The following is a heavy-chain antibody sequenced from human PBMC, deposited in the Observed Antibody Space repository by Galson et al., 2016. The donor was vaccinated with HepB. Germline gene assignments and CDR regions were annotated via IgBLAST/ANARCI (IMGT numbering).Heavy chain of an antibody. CDR1: GFTLSTHS. CDR3: ASRGNDITGDYFDY. D-gene: IGHD1-14*01. V-gene: IGHV3-48*01. CDR2: ISSGSTTI. Sequence: SLRLSCAASGFTLSTHSMNWVRQAPGKGLEWLSFISSGSTTIHHADSVRGRFTISRDNAKNSLYLQMNSLRAEDTAMYYCASRGNDITGDYFDYWGQGTLVTVSS. J-gene: IGHJ4*02.